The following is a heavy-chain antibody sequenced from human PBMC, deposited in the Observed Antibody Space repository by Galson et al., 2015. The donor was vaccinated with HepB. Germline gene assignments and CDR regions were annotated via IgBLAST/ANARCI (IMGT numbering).Heavy chain of an antibody. J-gene: IGHJ5*02. Sequence: SLRLSCAASGFTFSSYAMSWVRPAPGKGLEWVSAISGSGGSTYYADSVKGRFTISRDNSKNTLYLQMNSLRAEDTAVYYCAIAVAGNWFDPWGQGTLVTVSS. CDR2: ISGSGGST. V-gene: IGHV3-23*01. CDR3: AIAVAGNWFDP. D-gene: IGHD6-19*01. CDR1: GFTFSSYA.